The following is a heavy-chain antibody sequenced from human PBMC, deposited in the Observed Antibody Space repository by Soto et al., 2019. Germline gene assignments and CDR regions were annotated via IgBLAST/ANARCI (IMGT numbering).Heavy chain of an antibody. J-gene: IGHJ4*02. CDR1: GFTFSSYA. V-gene: IGHV3-30-3*01. CDR3: ARDRGRGSYYYKF. Sequence: GGSLRLSCAASGFTFSSYAMHWVRQAPGKGLEWVAVISYDGSNKYYADSVKGRFTISRDNSKNTLYLQMNSLRAEDTAVYYCARDRGRGSYYYKFWGQGTLVTVSS. CDR2: ISYDGSNK. D-gene: IGHD1-26*01.